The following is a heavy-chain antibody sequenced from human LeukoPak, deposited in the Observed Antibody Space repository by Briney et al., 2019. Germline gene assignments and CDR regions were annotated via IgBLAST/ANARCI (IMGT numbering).Heavy chain of an antibody. D-gene: IGHD2-21*02. J-gene: IGHJ1*01. CDR3: ASAEGVAYCGGDCYSGDEYFLD. Sequence: GGSLRLSCAASGFTFSDYYMSWIRQAPGKGLEWVSYIGTSSTTIHYADSVKGRFTISRDNAKNSLYLEMNSLRPEDTAVYYCASAEGVAYCGGDCYSGDEYFLDWGQGTLVTVSS. CDR2: IGTSSTTI. V-gene: IGHV3-11*01. CDR1: GFTFSDYY.